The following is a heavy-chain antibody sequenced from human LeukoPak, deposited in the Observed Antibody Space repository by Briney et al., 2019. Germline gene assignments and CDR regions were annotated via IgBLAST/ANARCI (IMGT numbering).Heavy chain of an antibody. Sequence: GGSLRLSCAASGFTFSSYCMHWVRQAPGKGLEWVAVISYDGSNKYYADSVKGRFTISRDNSKNTLYLQMNSLRAEDTAVYYCAKGPFSSIAARPGWFDPWGKGTLVTVSS. D-gene: IGHD6-6*01. CDR3: AKGPFSSIAARPGWFDP. CDR1: GFTFSSYC. CDR2: ISYDGSNK. J-gene: IGHJ5*02. V-gene: IGHV3-30*18.